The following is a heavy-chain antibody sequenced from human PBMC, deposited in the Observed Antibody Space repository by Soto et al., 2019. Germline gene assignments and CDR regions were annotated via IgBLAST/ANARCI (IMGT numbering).Heavy chain of an antibody. J-gene: IGHJ6*02. CDR3: ARDRTVTTGEDGMDV. V-gene: IGHV1-18*01. CDR2: ISAYNGNT. D-gene: IGHD4-17*01. CDR1: GYTFTSYC. Sequence: ASVKVSCKSSGYTFTSYCISWVRQAPGQGLEWMGWISAYNGNTNYAQKLQGRVTMTTDTSTSTAYMELRSLRSDDTAVYYCARDRTVTTGEDGMDVWGQGTTVTVSS.